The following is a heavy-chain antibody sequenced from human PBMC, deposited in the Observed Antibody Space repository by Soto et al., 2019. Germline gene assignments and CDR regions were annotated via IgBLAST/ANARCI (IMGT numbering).Heavy chain of an antibody. J-gene: IGHJ4*02. CDR1: GFTFSNYA. CDR3: AKRPEYSNNWYYFDY. D-gene: IGHD6-13*01. CDR2: ITGTGGHT. V-gene: IGHV3-23*01. Sequence: PGGSLRLSCAASGFTFSNYAMTWVRQAPGKGLEWVSVITGTGGHTYYADSVKGRFTISRDNSKNTLYLQMNSLGAEDTAVYYCAKRPEYSNNWYYFDYWGQGTLVTVSS.